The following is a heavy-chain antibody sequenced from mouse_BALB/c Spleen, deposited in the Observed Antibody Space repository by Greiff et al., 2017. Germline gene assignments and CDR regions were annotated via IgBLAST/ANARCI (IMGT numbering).Heavy chain of an antibody. CDR3: ARDRYDVRAYYAMDY. CDR2: ISNGGGST. V-gene: IGHV5-12-2*01. Sequence: EVQLEESGGGLVQPGGSLKLSCAASGFTFSSYTMSWVRQTPEKRLEWVAYISNGGGSTYYPDTVKGRFTLSRDNAKNTLYLQMSSLKSEDTAMYYCARDRYDVRAYYAMDYWGQGTSVTVSS. J-gene: IGHJ4*01. D-gene: IGHD2-14*01. CDR1: GFTFSSYT.